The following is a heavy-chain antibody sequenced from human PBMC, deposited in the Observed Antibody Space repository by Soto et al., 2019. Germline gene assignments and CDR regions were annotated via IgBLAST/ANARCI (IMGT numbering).Heavy chain of an antibody. V-gene: IGHV1-18*01. CDR2: ISAYNGNT. Sequence: ASVKVSCKASGYTFTSYGSSWVRQAPGQGLEWMGWISAYNGNTNYAQKLQGRVTMTTDTSTSTAYMELRSLRSDDTAVYYCARDYGDYGPLGRSLDYWGQGTLVTVSS. J-gene: IGHJ4*02. D-gene: IGHD4-17*01. CDR3: ARDYGDYGPLGRSLDY. CDR1: GYTFTSYG.